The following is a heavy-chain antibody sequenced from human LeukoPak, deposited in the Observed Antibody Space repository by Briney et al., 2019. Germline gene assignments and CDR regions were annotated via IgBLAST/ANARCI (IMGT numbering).Heavy chain of an antibody. CDR3: ARGSGSLYTETIDY. D-gene: IGHD4-11*01. CDR1: GGSISSGGYS. Sequence: TSETLSLTCAVSGGSISSGGYSWSWIRQPPGKGLEWIGYIYHSGSTYYNPSLKSRVTISVDRSKNQFSLKLSSVTAADTAVYYCARGSGSLYTETIDYWGQGTLVTVSS. CDR2: IYHSGST. J-gene: IGHJ4*02. V-gene: IGHV4-30-2*01.